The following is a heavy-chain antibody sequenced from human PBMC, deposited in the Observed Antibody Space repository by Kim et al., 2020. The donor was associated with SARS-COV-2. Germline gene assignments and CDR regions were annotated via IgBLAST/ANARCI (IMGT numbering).Heavy chain of an antibody. D-gene: IGHD6-13*01. Sequence: SETLSLTCAVYGGSFSGYYWSWIRQPPGKGLEWIGEINHSGSTNYNPSLKSRVTISVDTSKNQFSLKLSSVTAADTAVYYCARGDSSSSSWYGVFDDWGQGTLVTVSS. J-gene: IGHJ4*02. CDR3: ARGDSSSSSWYGVFDD. V-gene: IGHV4-34*01. CDR2: INHSGST. CDR1: GGSFSGYY.